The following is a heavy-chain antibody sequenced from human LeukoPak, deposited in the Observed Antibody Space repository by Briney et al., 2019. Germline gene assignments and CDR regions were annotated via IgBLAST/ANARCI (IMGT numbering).Heavy chain of an antibody. Sequence: GSLRLSCAASGFTFSDFWMHWVRQAPGKGLVWVSRINSGGTVTNYADSVKGRLTISRDNAKNTLYLQMNSLRAEDTAVYYCAKSRYAGATYFDYWGQGTLVTVSS. CDR1: GFTFSDFW. CDR3: AKSRYAGATYFDY. J-gene: IGHJ4*02. D-gene: IGHD1-26*01. V-gene: IGHV3-74*01. CDR2: INSGGTVT.